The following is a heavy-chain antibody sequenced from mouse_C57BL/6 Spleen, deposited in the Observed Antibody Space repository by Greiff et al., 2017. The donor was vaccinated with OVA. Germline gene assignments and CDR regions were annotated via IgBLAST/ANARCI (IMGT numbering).Heavy chain of an antibody. Sequence: DVKLVESVAELVRPGASVKLSCTASGFNIKNTYMHWVKQRPEQGLEWIGRIDPANGNTKYAPKFQGKATITADTSSNTAYLQLSSLTSEDTAIYYCASIYYGNYFYAMDYWGQGTSVTVSS. D-gene: IGHD2-1*01. CDR2: IDPANGNT. J-gene: IGHJ4*01. CDR1: GFNIKNTY. CDR3: ASIYYGNYFYAMDY. V-gene: IGHV14-3*01.